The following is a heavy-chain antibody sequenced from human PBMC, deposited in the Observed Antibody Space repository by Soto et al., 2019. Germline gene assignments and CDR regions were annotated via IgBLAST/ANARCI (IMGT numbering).Heavy chain of an antibody. CDR1: GGTISGYY. Sequence: KPSETLSLTCSVSGGTISGYYWTWIRQPTGKGLEWIGRIYGSGNTKYNPSLQSRVTMSLDTSNNQFSLRLTSVTAADTAVYYCARGQRFSDWFDPWGQGTLVTVSS. D-gene: IGHD3-3*01. CDR3: ARGQRFSDWFDP. V-gene: IGHV4-4*07. J-gene: IGHJ5*02. CDR2: IYGSGNT.